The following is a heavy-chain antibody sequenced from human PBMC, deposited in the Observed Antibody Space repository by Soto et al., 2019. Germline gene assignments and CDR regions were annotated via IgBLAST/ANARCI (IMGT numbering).Heavy chain of an antibody. J-gene: IGHJ6*02. V-gene: IGHV3-49*03. CDR2: IRSKAYGGTT. D-gene: IGHD6-6*01. CDR1: GFTFGDYA. Sequence: LRLSCTASGFTFGDYAMSWFRQAPGKGLEWVGFIRSKAYGGTTEYAACVKGRFTISRDDSKSIAYLQMNSLKTEDTAVYYCTYRSSQDYYYYGMDVWGQGTTVTVSS. CDR3: TYRSSQDYYYYGMDV.